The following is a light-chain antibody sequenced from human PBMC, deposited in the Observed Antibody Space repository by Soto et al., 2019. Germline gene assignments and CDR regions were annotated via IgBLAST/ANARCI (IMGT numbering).Light chain of an antibody. CDR2: DVS. J-gene: IGKJ1*01. Sequence: EIAMTLATHTLPASVGDRVISTCGASQSLSNWLAWYQQKPGKAPKLLIFDVSSLESGVPSRFSGSGSGTEFTLTIRRLEPDDFAVYYCQQYGSSPRTFGQGAKVDIK. CDR1: QSLSNW. CDR3: QQYGSSPRT. V-gene: IGKV1-5*01.